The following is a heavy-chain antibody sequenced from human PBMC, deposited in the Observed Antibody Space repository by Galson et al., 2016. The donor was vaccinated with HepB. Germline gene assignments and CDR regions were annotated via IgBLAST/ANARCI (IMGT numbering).Heavy chain of an antibody. CDR3: ARDCSGGTCKSAGYVGYDVFDI. Sequence: ETLSLTCTVSGDSISSTDWWSWVRQSPGKGLEWIGEVYHSGTTNYNPSLRSRATMSVDMSKNQFSLKLISVTAADTAVYYCARDCSGGTCKSAGYVGYDVFDIWGQGTTVTVSS. CDR2: VYHSGTT. J-gene: IGHJ3*02. CDR1: GDSISSTDW. D-gene: IGHD2-15*01. V-gene: IGHV4-4*02.